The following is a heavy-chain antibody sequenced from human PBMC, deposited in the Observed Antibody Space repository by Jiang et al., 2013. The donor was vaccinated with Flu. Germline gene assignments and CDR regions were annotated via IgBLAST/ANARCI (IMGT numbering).Heavy chain of an antibody. Sequence: GASVRVSCKASGGTFSSYAISWVRQAPGQGLEWMGGIIPIFGTANYAQKFQGRVTITADESTSTAYMELSSLRSEDTAVYYCARGKMGRYYYDSSGYLPFEDYWGQGTLVTVSS. J-gene: IGHJ4*02. D-gene: IGHD3-22*01. CDR3: ARGKMGRYYYDSSGYLPFEDY. CDR2: IIPIFGTA. CDR1: GGTFSSYA. V-gene: IGHV1-69*13.